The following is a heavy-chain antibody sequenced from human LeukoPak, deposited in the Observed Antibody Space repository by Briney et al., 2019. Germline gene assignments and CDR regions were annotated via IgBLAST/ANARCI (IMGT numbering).Heavy chain of an antibody. J-gene: IGHJ4*02. CDR3: ARDDRSTWYSDF. Sequence: PGGSLRLSCAASGFTVNGNYMSWVRQAPGKGLEWVSLIYSGGNTYYAASVKGRFTISRDNAKNSLYLQINSLRAEDTAVYYCARDDRSTWYSDFWGQGTLVTVSS. D-gene: IGHD1-26*01. V-gene: IGHV3-53*01. CDR2: IYSGGNT. CDR1: GFTVNGNY.